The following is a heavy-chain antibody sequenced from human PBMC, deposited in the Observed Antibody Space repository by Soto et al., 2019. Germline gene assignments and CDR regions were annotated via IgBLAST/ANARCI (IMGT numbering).Heavy chain of an antibody. CDR1: GYTFTSYA. CDR3: ERVRGYCSGGSCYSGLDP. CDR2: INAGNGNT. D-gene: IGHD2-15*01. Sequence: QVPLVQSGAEVKKPGASVKVSCKASGYTFTSYAMHWVRQAPGQRLEWMGWINAGNGNTKYSQKFQGRVTITRDTSASTAYMELSSLRSEDTAVYYCERVRGYCSGGSCYSGLDPWGQGTLVTVSS. V-gene: IGHV1-3*01. J-gene: IGHJ5*02.